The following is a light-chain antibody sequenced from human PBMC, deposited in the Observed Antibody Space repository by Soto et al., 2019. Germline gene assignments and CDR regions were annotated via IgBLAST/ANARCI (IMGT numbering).Light chain of an antibody. J-gene: IGKJ2*01. V-gene: IGKV1-5*03. Sequence: DIQMTQSPSTLSASVGDRVTITCRASQSISNWLAWYQQKPGKAPKLLICRASSSESGVPSRFTGSGPGTEFTLTISNLQPDDFATYYCQQYHSYSPYTFGQGTRLEIK. CDR3: QQYHSYSPYT. CDR2: RAS. CDR1: QSISNW.